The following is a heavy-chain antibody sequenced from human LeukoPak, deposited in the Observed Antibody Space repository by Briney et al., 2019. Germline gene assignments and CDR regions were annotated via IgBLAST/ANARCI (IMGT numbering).Heavy chain of an antibody. D-gene: IGHD3-22*01. V-gene: IGHV3-21*01. CDR2: ISSSSSYI. CDR3: ARDQGVVVTHSDAFDI. Sequence: GGSLRLSCAASGFTFNTYTMNWVRQAPGKGLEWVSSISSSSSYIYYADSVKSRFTISRDNAKNSLYLQMNSLRAEDTAVYYCARDQGVVVTHSDAFDIWGQGTMVTVSS. CDR1: GFTFNTYT. J-gene: IGHJ3*02.